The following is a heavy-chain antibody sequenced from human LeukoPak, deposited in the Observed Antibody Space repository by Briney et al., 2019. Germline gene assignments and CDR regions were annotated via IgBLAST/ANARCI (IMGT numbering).Heavy chain of an antibody. V-gene: IGHV4-39*01. CDR3: ARLPPLLWFGEYSREGAFDI. CDR2: IYYSGST. D-gene: IGHD3-10*01. CDR1: GGSISSSSYY. J-gene: IGHJ3*02. Sequence: PSETLSLTCTVSGGSISSSSYYWGWIRQPPGKGLEWIGSIYYSGSTYYNPSLKSRVTISVDTSKNQFSLRLSSVTAADTAVYYCARLPPLLWFGEYSREGAFDIWGQGTMVTVSS.